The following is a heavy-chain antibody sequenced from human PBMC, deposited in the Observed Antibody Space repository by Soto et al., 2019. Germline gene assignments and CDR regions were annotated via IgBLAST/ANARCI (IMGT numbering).Heavy chain of an antibody. D-gene: IGHD3-16*01. J-gene: IGHJ4*02. Sequence: QVELVESGGGVVRPGKSLTVSCTGSGFVFGGFGMHWVRQTPGKGLEWLGMASYDGTYKYFADSVKGRFTISRDNGMNPVYLQMDNLRLKATALYYGGRGGDVLDYWGRGTLVTVSS. CDR1: GFVFGGFG. CDR2: ASYDGTYK. CDR3: GRGGDVLDY. V-gene: IGHV3-30*03.